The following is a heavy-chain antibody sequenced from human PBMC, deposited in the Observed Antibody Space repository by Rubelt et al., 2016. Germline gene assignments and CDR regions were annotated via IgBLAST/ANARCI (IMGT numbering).Heavy chain of an antibody. D-gene: IGHD1-14*01. CDR3: VRELQPPRYHNFDS. V-gene: IGHV3-33*08. CDR1: GFTFSTSA. J-gene: IGHJ4*02. CDR2: IWYDGSNK. Sequence: VQLLESGGGLVQPGGSLRLSCAASGFTFSTSAMHWVRQAPGKGLEWVAVIWYDGSNKLYADSVRGRFTISRDNAKNSLYRQMNSLRAEDTAVYYCVRELQPPRYHNFDSWGQGTLVTVSS.